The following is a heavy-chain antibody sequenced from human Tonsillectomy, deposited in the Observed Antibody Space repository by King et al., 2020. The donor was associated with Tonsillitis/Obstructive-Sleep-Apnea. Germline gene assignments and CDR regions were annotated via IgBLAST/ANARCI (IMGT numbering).Heavy chain of an antibody. Sequence: QLQESGPGLVKPSQTLSLTCTVSGGSISSGGYYWSWIRQHPGKGLEWIGYIYYSGSTYYNPSLKGRVTISVDTSKNQFSLKLSSVTAADTAVYYCARAGAGEGAFDIWGQGTMVTVSS. CDR2: IYYSGST. D-gene: IGHD7-27*01. CDR3: ARAGAGEGAFDI. J-gene: IGHJ3*02. V-gene: IGHV4-31*03. CDR1: GGSISSGGYY.